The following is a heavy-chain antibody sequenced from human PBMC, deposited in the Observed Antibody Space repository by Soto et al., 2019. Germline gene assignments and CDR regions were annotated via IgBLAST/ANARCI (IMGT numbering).Heavy chain of an antibody. D-gene: IGHD1-26*01. CDR3: AADKSIGIVGAPDY. CDR2: IVVGSGNT. V-gene: IGHV1-58*01. CDR1: GFTFTSSA. J-gene: IGHJ4*02. Sequence: ASVKVSCKASGFTFTSSAVQWVRQARGQRLEWIGWIVVGSGNTNYAQKFQERVTITRDMSTSTAYMELSSLRSEDTAVYYCAADKSIGIVGAPDYWGQGTLVTVSS.